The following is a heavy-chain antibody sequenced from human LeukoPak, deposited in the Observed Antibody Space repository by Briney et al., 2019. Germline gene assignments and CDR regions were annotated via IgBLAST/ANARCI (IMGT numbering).Heavy chain of an antibody. CDR1: GFTFSAYA. V-gene: IGHV3-23*01. CDR3: ARGPRGSYYFDY. Sequence: GGSLRLSCAASGFTFSAYAVRWVRQAPGKGLEWVSAISANGATTYYADSVKGRFTISRDNAKNTLYLQMNSLRAEDTAVYYCARGPRGSYYFDYWGQGTLVTVSS. CDR2: ISANGATT. J-gene: IGHJ4*02. D-gene: IGHD1-26*01.